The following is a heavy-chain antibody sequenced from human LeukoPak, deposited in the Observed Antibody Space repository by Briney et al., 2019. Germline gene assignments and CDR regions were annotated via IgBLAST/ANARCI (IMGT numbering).Heavy chain of an antibody. D-gene: IGHD5-18*01. J-gene: IGHJ4*02. CDR2: IYYSGST. V-gene: IGHV4-39*01. Sequence: SETLSLTCTVSGGSISSSNYYWGWIRQPPGKGLKWIGSIYYSGSTYYNPSLKSRVTISVDTPKNQFSLKLSSVTAADTAVYYCARGWEVGYSYGYYFDYWGQGTLVTVSS. CDR3: ARGWEVGYSYGYYFDY. CDR1: GGSISSSNYY.